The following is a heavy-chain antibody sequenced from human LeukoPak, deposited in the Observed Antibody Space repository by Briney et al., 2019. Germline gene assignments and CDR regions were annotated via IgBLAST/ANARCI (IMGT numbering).Heavy chain of an antibody. CDR3: ARVVGWYIPY. CDR2: ISAYNGNT. D-gene: IGHD6-19*01. Sequence: ASVKVSCKASGYTFTSYGISWVRQAPGQGLEWMGWISAYNGNTNYAQKFQGRVTITRDTSASTAYMELSSLRSEDTAVYYCARVVGWYIPYWGQGTLVTVSS. CDR1: GYTFTSYG. V-gene: IGHV1-18*01. J-gene: IGHJ4*02.